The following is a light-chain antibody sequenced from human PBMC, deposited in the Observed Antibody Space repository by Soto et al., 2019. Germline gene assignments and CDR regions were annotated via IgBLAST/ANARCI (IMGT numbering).Light chain of an antibody. J-gene: IGKJ1*01. Sequence: EIVLTQSPATLSLSPGERATLSCRASQSVSTYLAWYQQKPGQAPRLLIYDASKRATGIPARFSGSGSGTDFTLTITSLEREDFGVYYCQQRSNWPPTWTFGQGTKVDIK. CDR2: DAS. CDR3: QQRSNWPPTWT. V-gene: IGKV3-11*01. CDR1: QSVSTY.